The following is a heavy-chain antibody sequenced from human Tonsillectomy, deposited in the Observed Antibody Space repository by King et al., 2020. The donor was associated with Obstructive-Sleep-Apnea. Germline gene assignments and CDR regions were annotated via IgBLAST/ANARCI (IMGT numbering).Heavy chain of an antibody. V-gene: IGHV3-33*06. J-gene: IGHJ6*02. CDR1: GFTFSSYG. CDR3: VKRSGTGFYYYGMDV. CDR2: IWYDGSTK. D-gene: IGHD1-1*01. Sequence: QLVQSGGGVVQPGRSLRLSCAASGFTFSSYGMHWVRQAPGKGLEWVAVIWYDGSTKYYTDSVKGRFTISRDNSKNTLYLQMNSLGAEDTAVYYCVKRSGTGFYYYGMDVWGQGTTVTVSS.